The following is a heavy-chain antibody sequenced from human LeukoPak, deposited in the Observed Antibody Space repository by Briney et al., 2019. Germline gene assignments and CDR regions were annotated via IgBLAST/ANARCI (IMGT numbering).Heavy chain of an antibody. CDR2: ISGSGGST. Sequence: GGSLRLSCAASGFTFSSYAMSWVRQAPGKGLEWVSAISGSGGSTYYADSVKGRFTISRENSKNTLYLQMNSLRAEDTAVYYCAKESVPIAAAGRNYFDYWGQGTLVTVSS. CDR3: AKESVPIAAAGRNYFDY. J-gene: IGHJ4*02. CDR1: GFTFSSYA. V-gene: IGHV3-23*01. D-gene: IGHD6-13*01.